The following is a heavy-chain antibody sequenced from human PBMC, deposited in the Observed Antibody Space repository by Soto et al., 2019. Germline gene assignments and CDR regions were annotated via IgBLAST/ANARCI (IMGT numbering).Heavy chain of an antibody. V-gene: IGHV3-48*02. D-gene: IGHD4-17*01. CDR2: ISSSGSTI. J-gene: IGHJ4*02. Sequence: EVHLLESGGGLVLRGGSLRLSCVASGFAFDTYVMNWVRQAPGKGLEWVSYISSSGSTIFYADSVKGRFTISRDNAKNSLYLQMNSLRDEDTAVYYCASDSYGDYWGQGALVTVSS. CDR3: ASDSYGDY. CDR1: GFAFDTYV.